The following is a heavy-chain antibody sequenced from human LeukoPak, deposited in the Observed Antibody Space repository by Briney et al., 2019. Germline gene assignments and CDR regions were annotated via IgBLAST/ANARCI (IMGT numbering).Heavy chain of an antibody. D-gene: IGHD4-11*01. Sequence: GASVKVSCKASGYTFTSYGISWVRQAPGQGLEWMGWISAYNGNTNYAQKLQGRVTMTTDTSTSTAYMELRSLRSDDTAVYYCARVYPHYSGTGDFDYWGQGTLVTVSS. V-gene: IGHV1-18*01. CDR3: ARVYPHYSGTGDFDY. J-gene: IGHJ4*02. CDR2: ISAYNGNT. CDR1: GYTFTSYG.